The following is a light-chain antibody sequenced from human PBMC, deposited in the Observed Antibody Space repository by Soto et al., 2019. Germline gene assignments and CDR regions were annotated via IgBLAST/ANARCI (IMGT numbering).Light chain of an antibody. V-gene: IGKV3-20*01. Sequence: EIVLTQSPGTLSLSPGARATLSCRASQSVSSSYLAWYPQKPGQAPRPLIYGAPSRAVGIPDRFTGSGSGTDFTLTSSRLEPEDFAVDYCQQYGSSPWTFGQGTKVEIK. CDR2: GAP. CDR3: QQYGSSPWT. CDR1: QSVSSSY. J-gene: IGKJ1*01.